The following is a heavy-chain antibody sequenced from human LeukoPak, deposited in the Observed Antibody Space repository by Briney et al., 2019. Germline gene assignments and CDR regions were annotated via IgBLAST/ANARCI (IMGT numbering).Heavy chain of an antibody. J-gene: IGHJ6*02. V-gene: IGHV1-69*13. Sequence: ASVKVSCKASGGTFSSYAISWVRQAPGQGLEWMGGIIPIFGTANYAQKFQGRVTITADESTSTAYMELSRLRSEDTAVYYCAREHWNDGRDYDYYGMDVWGQGTTVTVSS. D-gene: IGHD1-1*01. CDR3: AREHWNDGRDYDYYGMDV. CDR2: IIPIFGTA. CDR1: GGTFSSYA.